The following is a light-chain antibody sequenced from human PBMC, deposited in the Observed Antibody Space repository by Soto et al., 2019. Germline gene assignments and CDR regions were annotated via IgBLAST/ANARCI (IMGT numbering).Light chain of an antibody. Sequence: EMVLTQSPVTLSLSPGERATLSCRASQSVSTRYLAWYQQKPGQAPRLLIYGTSNRAAGIPDRFSGSGSGIDFTLIITRLEPEDFAVYYCQQYVNSLWTFGQGTKVEIK. J-gene: IGKJ1*01. CDR2: GTS. CDR1: QSVSTRY. CDR3: QQYVNSLWT. V-gene: IGKV3-20*01.